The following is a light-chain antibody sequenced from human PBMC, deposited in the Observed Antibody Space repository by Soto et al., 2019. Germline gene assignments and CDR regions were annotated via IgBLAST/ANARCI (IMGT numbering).Light chain of an antibody. Sequence: EMVLTQSPGTLSLSPGERATLSCRASQSVSSNLAWYQQKPGQAPRLLIYGASTRATGIPARFSGSGSGTEFTLTISSLQSEDFAVYYCQQYNNWPGTFGGGTKV. CDR2: GAS. CDR1: QSVSSN. J-gene: IGKJ4*01. CDR3: QQYNNWPGT. V-gene: IGKV3-15*01.